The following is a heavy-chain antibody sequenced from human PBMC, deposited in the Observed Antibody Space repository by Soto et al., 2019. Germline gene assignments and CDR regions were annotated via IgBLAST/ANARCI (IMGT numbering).Heavy chain of an antibody. D-gene: IGHD3-22*01. Sequence: GASVKVSCKASGGTFSSYAISWVRQAPGQGLEWMGGIIPIFGTANYAQKFQGRVTITADESTSTAYMELSSLRSEDTAVYYCARAPTMIVVAGWFDPWGQGTLVNVSS. V-gene: IGHV1-69*13. J-gene: IGHJ5*02. CDR3: ARAPTMIVVAGWFDP. CDR2: IIPIFGTA. CDR1: GGTFSSYA.